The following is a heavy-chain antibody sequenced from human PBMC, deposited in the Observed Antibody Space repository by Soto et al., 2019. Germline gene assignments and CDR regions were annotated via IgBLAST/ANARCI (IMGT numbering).Heavy chain of an antibody. CDR1: GFTFSDYY. V-gene: IGHV3-11*01. D-gene: IGHD2-21*02. CDR2: ISSSGTTI. CDR3: ARDPTANDAFDI. J-gene: IGHJ3*02. Sequence: GGSLRLSCAASGFTFSDYYMSWIRQAPGKGLEWVSYISSSGTTIYYADSVKGRFTISRDNAKNSLYLQMNSLRAEDTAVYYCARDPTANDAFDIWGQGTMVTVS.